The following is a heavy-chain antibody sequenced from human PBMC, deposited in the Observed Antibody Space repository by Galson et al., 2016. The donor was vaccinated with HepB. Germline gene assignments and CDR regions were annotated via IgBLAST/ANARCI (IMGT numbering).Heavy chain of an antibody. V-gene: IGHV4-39*01. CDR1: GGSISSRSYY. J-gene: IGHJ6*02. Sequence: SETLSLTCTVSGGSISSRSYYWGWIRQPPGKGLEWTGTIYYGGPTYYNPSLKSRVTISVDTTKNQFSLKLSPVTAADTAVYYCARYCSTTSCNKGYYYGMDVWGQGTTVTVSS. D-gene: IGHD2-2*02. CDR2: IYYGGPT. CDR3: ARYCSTTSCNKGYYYGMDV.